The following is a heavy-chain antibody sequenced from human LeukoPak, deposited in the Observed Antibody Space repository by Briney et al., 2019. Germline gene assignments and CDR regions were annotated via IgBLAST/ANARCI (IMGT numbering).Heavy chain of an antibody. Sequence: GGSLRLSCAASGFTFSSYSMNWVRQAPGKGLEWVAVISYDGNNKYYADSVKGRFTISRDNSKNTLYLQMSSLRAEDTAVYYCAKAESYGDGFHWFDPWGQGTLVTVSS. D-gene: IGHD4-17*01. CDR2: ISYDGNNK. J-gene: IGHJ5*02. CDR3: AKAESYGDGFHWFDP. V-gene: IGHV3-30*18. CDR1: GFTFSSYS.